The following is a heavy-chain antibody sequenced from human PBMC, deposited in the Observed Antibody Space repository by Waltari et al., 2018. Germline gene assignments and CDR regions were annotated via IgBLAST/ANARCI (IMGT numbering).Heavy chain of an antibody. V-gene: IGHV3-7*03. CDR1: GFTFSSYC. D-gene: IGHD6-13*01. CDR2: IKQDGSEK. CDR3: ARDGSSWFGYYGMDV. J-gene: IGHJ6*02. Sequence: EVQLVESGGGLVQPGGSLRLSCAASGFTFSSYCISWVRQAPGKGLEWVVNIKQDGSEKYYVDSVKGRFTISRDNAKNSLYLQMNSLRAEDTAVYYCARDGSSWFGYYGMDVWGQGTTVTVSS.